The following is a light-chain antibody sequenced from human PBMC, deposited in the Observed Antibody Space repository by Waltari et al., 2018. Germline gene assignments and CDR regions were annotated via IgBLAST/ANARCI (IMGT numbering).Light chain of an antibody. Sequence: EIVLTQSPGTLALSPGERATLSCRASQSVGRALAWYQQKPGQARRLLTYDASSRATGIPDRFSGSGSGTDFSLTISRVEPEDFAVYYCQMYVRLPVTFGQGTKVEVK. CDR1: QSVGRA. J-gene: IGKJ1*01. V-gene: IGKV3-20*01. CDR2: DAS. CDR3: QMYVRLPVT.